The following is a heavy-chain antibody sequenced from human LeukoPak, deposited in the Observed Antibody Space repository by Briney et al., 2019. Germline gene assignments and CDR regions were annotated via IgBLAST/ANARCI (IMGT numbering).Heavy chain of an antibody. Sequence: ASVKVSCKASGYTFTGYYMHWVRQAPGQGLEWMGWINPNSGGTSYAQKFQGRVTMTRDTSISTAYMELSRLRSDDTAVYYCARDYGLTMIVVVTPFDYWGQGTLVTVSS. CDR2: INPNSGGT. D-gene: IGHD3-22*01. V-gene: IGHV1-2*02. CDR3: ARDYGLTMIVVVTPFDY. J-gene: IGHJ4*02. CDR1: GYTFTGYY.